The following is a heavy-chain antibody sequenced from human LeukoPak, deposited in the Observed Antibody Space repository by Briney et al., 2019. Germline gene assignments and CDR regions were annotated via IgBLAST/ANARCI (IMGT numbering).Heavy chain of an antibody. V-gene: IGHV3-30*02. D-gene: IGHD3-10*01. CDR3: AKDLYGSGSYQIRLFDY. CDR2: IRYDGSNE. Sequence: GGSLRLSCAASGFTFSSYGMHWVRQAPGKGLEWVAFIRYDGSNEFYADSVKGRFTISRDNSKNTLYLQMNSLRAEDTAVYYCAKDLYGSGSYQIRLFDYWGQGTLVSVSS. J-gene: IGHJ4*02. CDR1: GFTFSSYG.